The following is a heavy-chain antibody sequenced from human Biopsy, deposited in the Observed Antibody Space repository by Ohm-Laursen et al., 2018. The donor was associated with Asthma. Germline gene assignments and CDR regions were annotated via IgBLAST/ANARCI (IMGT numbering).Heavy chain of an antibody. V-gene: IGHV4-39*01. CDR2: IYYSGTT. J-gene: IGHJ6*02. CDR1: SGSGGYMRSGNYY. Sequence: SQTLSLTCSLSSGSGGYMRSGNYYWGWIRQPPGKGLEWIGSIYYSGTTYYNPSLESRVTVSADTSKNQFSLKLTPVTAADTAVYYCVRGSSSWHHGPFHYYCGLDVWGQGTTATVSS. D-gene: IGHD6-13*01. CDR3: VRGSSSWHHGPFHYYCGLDV.